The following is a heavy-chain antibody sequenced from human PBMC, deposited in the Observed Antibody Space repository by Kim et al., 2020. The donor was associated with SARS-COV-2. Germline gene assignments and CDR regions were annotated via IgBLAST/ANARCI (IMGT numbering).Heavy chain of an antibody. Sequence: NSNPSLTSRVTISVDTSKNQFSLKLSSVTAADTAVYYCARGGCGGVCVDYWGQGTLVTVSS. D-gene: IGHD2-21*01. CDR3: ARGGCGGVCVDY. V-gene: IGHV4-34*01. J-gene: IGHJ4*02.